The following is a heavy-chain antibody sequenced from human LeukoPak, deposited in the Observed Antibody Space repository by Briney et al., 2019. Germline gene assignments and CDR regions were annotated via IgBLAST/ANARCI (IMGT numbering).Heavy chain of an antibody. J-gene: IGHJ4*02. Sequence: PGGSLRLSCAASGFTFSSYGMHWVRQAPGKGLEWVAFIRYDGSNKYYADSVKGRFTISRDNSKNTLYLQMNSLRAEDTAVYYCAEDRGYCSSTSCSPQYYFDYWGQGTLVTVSS. D-gene: IGHD2-2*01. CDR2: IRYDGSNK. V-gene: IGHV3-30*02. CDR1: GFTFSSYG. CDR3: AEDRGYCSSTSCSPQYYFDY.